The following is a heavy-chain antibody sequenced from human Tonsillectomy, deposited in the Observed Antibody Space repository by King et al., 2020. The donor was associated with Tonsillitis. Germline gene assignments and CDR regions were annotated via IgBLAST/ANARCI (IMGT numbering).Heavy chain of an antibody. Sequence: VQLVESGGGVVQPGRSLRLSCAASGFTFSSYGMYWVRQAPGKGLEWVAFISYDGSNKHYADSVKGRFTISRDNSKNTLYLQMNSLRAEDTAVYYCATVWLGVTEKAIDAFDIWGHGTMVTVSS. J-gene: IGHJ3*02. D-gene: IGHD3-22*01. CDR1: GFTFSSYG. V-gene: IGHV3-30*03. CDR2: ISYDGSNK. CDR3: ATVWLGVTEKAIDAFDI.